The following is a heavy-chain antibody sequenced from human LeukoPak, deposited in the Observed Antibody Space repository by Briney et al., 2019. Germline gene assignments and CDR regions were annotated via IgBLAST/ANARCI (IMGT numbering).Heavy chain of an antibody. CDR3: ARALYSASWSY. CDR1: GGSISNYY. CDR2: IYNSGNT. V-gene: IGHV4-59*01. Sequence: SETLSLTCTVSGGSISNYYWTWLRQPPGEGLESIGYIYNSGNTNYNPSPKSRVTISVDTSKNQFSLELSSVTTSDTAVYYCARALYSASWSYWGPGTLVTVSS. J-gene: IGHJ4*02. D-gene: IGHD6-13*01.